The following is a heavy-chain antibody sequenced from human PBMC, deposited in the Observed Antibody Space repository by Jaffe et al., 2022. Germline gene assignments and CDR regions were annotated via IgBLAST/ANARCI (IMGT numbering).Heavy chain of an antibody. Sequence: QVQLQESGPGLVKPSETLSLTCAVSGYSISSGYYWGWIRQPPGKGLEWIGSIYHSGSTYYNPSLKSRVTISVDTSKNQFSLKLSSVTAADTAVYYCARIRSDYYDSSGYYYSGPTPDYWGQGTLVTVSS. D-gene: IGHD3-22*01. V-gene: IGHV4-38-2*01. CDR2: IYHSGST. J-gene: IGHJ4*02. CDR3: ARIRSDYYDSSGYYYSGPTPDY. CDR1: GYSISSGYY.